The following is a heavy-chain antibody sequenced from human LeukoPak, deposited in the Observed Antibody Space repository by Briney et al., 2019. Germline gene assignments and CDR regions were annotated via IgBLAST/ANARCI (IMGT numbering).Heavy chain of an antibody. D-gene: IGHD2-15*01. J-gene: IGHJ6*03. Sequence: GRSLRPSCAASGFTFSTYGMYWVRQAPGKGLEYVSSISSNGNTYYSNSVKGRFTISRDNPKNTLYLQMGSLRDEDLAVYYCARARVAAKSGYMDVWGTGTTVTISS. CDR3: ARARVAAKSGYMDV. CDR1: GFTFSTYG. CDR2: ISSNGNT. V-gene: IGHV3-64*01.